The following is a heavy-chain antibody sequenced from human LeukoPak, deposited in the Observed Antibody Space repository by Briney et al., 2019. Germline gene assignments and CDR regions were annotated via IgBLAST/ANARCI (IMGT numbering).Heavy chain of an antibody. CDR1: GGSISSYY. CDR3: ARVRGSGWYEFDY. D-gene: IGHD6-19*01. CDR2: INYSGST. J-gene: IGHJ4*02. V-gene: IGHV4-59*01. Sequence: PSETLSHTCTVSGGSISSYYWTWIRQPPGKGLEWIGSINYSGSTYYNPSLKSRVTISVDTSKNQFSLKLSSVTAADTAVYYCARVRGSGWYEFDYWGQGTLVTVSS.